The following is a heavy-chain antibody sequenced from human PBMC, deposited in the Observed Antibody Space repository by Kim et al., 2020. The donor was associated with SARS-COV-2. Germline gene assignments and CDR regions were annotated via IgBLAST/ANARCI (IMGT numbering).Heavy chain of an antibody. D-gene: IGHD6-13*01. V-gene: IGHV4-4*07. J-gene: IGHJ4*02. CDR3: ARGYSSSWYVDY. Sequence: NYNPSRKSRVTMSVDTSKNQFSLKLSSVTAADTAVYYCARGYSSSWYVDYWGQGTLVTVSS.